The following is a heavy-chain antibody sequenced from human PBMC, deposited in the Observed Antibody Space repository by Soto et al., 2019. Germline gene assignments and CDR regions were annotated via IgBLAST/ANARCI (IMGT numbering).Heavy chain of an antibody. CDR1: GFTFSSYG. Sequence: QVQLVESGGGVVQPGRSLRLSCAASGFTFSSYGMHWVRQAPGKGLEWVAVISYDGSNKYYADSVKGRFTISRDNSKNTLYLQMNRLRAEDTAVYYCAKSTSEAVAGTGGGSYWGQGTLVTVSS. J-gene: IGHJ4*02. CDR3: AKSTSEAVAGTGGGSY. V-gene: IGHV3-30*18. CDR2: ISYDGSNK. D-gene: IGHD6-19*01.